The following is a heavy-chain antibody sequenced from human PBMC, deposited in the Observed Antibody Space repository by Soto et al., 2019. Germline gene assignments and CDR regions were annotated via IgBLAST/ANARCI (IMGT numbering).Heavy chain of an antibody. CDR2: ISSSSSTI. Sequence: PGGSLRLSCAASGFTFSSYSMNWVRQAPGKGLEWVSYISSSSSTIYYADSVKGRFTISRDNAKNSLYLQMNSLRDEDTAVYYCARDDHYYDFWSGYYTDQSEASRYYYGMDVWGQGTTVTVSS. D-gene: IGHD3-3*01. CDR1: GFTFSSYS. J-gene: IGHJ6*02. V-gene: IGHV3-48*02. CDR3: ARDDHYYDFWSGYYTDQSEASRYYYGMDV.